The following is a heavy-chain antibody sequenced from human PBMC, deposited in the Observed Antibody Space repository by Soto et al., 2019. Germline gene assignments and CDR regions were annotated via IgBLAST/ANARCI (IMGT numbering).Heavy chain of an antibody. CDR2: INSDGSST. V-gene: IGHV3-74*01. Sequence: VGSLRLSCAASGFTFSSYWMHWVRQAPGKGLVWVSRINSDGSSTSYADSVKGRFTISRDNAKNTLYLQMNSLRAEDTAVYYCARFQGPLYDFWSSYAYYYYGMDVWGQGTTVTVSS. J-gene: IGHJ6*02. CDR1: GFTFSSYW. CDR3: ARFQGPLYDFWSSYAYYYYGMDV. D-gene: IGHD3-3*01.